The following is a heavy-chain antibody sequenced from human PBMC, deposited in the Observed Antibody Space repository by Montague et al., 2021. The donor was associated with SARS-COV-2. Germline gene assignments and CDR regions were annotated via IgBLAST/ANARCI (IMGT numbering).Heavy chain of an antibody. Sequence: SETLSLTCTVSGDSVSHDFWTWIRQPPGKGLEWIGYVYYSRSSSYNPSLRRRVSIAVDTSKNQFSLTLSTVTAADTATYYCVRDPAPGGSGTFYDYWGQGTLVAVSS. CDR2: VYYSRSS. V-gene: IGHV4-59*02. CDR3: VRDPAPGGSGTFYDY. J-gene: IGHJ4*02. CDR1: GDSVSHDF. D-gene: IGHD1-26*01.